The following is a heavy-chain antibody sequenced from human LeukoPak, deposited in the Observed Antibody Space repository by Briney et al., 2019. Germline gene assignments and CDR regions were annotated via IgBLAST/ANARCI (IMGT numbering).Heavy chain of an antibody. J-gene: IGHJ4*02. CDR1: GFTVDSNY. CDR3: ARGDDSGYYDYFDY. CDR2: IYTGGNT. D-gene: IGHD3-22*01. Sequence: GGSLSLSCAASGFTVDSNYLSWVRQAPGKGLEWVSTIYTGGNTYYAASVKGRFTISGDFSKNTVFLHMNSLRAEDTAMYYCARGDDSGYYDYFDYWGQGALVTVSS. V-gene: IGHV3-53*01.